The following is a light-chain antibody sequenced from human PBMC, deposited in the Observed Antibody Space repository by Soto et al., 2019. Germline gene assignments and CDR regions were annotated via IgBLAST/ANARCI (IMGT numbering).Light chain of an antibody. J-gene: IGLJ1*01. V-gene: IGLV2-14*01. Sequence: QSVLTHPASVSRSPGQSMTISCAGTVSDGGGCEYVSWYQQHPGKAPRLMIYEVTYRPSGVSNRFSCSKSGSTASLTISGLQAEDEAEYYCSSYTDSSTLGLYVFGTGTKVTVL. CDR2: EVT. CDR1: VSDGGGCEY. CDR3: SSYTDSSTLGLYV.